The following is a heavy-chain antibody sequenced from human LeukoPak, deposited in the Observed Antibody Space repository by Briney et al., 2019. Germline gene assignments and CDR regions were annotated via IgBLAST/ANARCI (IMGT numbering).Heavy chain of an antibody. J-gene: IGHJ3*02. Sequence: PSETLSLTCTVSGGSISSSSYYWGWIRQPPGKGLEWIGSIYYSGSTYYNPSLKSRVTISVDTSKNQFSLKLSSVTAADTAVYYCARHRCSSTSCYLTVGDAFDIWGQGTMVTVSS. D-gene: IGHD2-2*01. CDR3: ARHRCSSTSCYLTVGDAFDI. V-gene: IGHV4-39*01. CDR2: IYYSGST. CDR1: GGSISSSSYY.